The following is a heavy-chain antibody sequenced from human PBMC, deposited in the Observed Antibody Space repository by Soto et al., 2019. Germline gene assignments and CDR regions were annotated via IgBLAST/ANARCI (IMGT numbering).Heavy chain of an antibody. D-gene: IGHD3-3*01. V-gene: IGHV3-21*01. CDR3: ARVFSSEWLLYDV. CDR2: ISSSSSYI. J-gene: IGHJ6*02. CDR1: GFTFSSYS. Sequence: EVQLVESGGGLVKPGGSLRLSCAASGFTFSSYSMNWVRQAPGKGLEWVSSISSSSSYIYYADSVKGRFTISRDNAKNSLYLQMNSLSAEDTAVYYCARVFSSEWLLYDVWGQGTTVTVSS.